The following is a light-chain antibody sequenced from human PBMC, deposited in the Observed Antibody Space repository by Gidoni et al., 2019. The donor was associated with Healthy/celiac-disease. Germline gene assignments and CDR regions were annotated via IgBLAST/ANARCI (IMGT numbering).Light chain of an antibody. J-gene: IGLJ2*01. V-gene: IGLV3-9*01. Sequence: SYELTQPLSVSVALGQTARITCGGNNIGSKNVHWYQQRPGQAPVLVMYRDSTRPSGIPERFSGSNSGNTATLTISRAQAGDEADYYCQVWDSSTVVVGGGTKLTVL. CDR2: RDS. CDR3: QVWDSSTVV. CDR1: NIGSKN.